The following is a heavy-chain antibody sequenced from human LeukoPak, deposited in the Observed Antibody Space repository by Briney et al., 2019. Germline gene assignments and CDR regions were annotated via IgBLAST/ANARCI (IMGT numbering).Heavy chain of an antibody. J-gene: IGHJ4*02. CDR2: INHSGST. D-gene: IGHD3-10*01. V-gene: IGHV4-34*01. CDR1: GGSFTGDY. CDR3: AESYYYGSGSYSPDQYY. Sequence: AKTLSLTCAVYGGSFTGDYWSWIRQPPGKGLEWIGEINHSGSTNYNPSLKSRVTISVDTSKNQFSLKLSSVTAADTAVYYCAESYYYGSGSYSPDQYYWGQGTLVTVSS.